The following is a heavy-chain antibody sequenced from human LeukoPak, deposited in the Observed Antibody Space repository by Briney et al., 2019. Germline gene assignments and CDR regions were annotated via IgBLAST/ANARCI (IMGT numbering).Heavy chain of an antibody. Sequence: PGGSLRLSCAASGFTVNNYWMYWVRQPPGKGLVWISLIKNDGRSTTYADSVKGRITISRDNAKNTLYLQMNSLRADDTAVYYCARESTSLVLFGMDVWGQGTTVTVSS. CDR2: IKNDGRST. J-gene: IGHJ6*02. D-gene: IGHD5-18*01. CDR1: GFTVNNYW. V-gene: IGHV3-74*01. CDR3: ARESTSLVLFGMDV.